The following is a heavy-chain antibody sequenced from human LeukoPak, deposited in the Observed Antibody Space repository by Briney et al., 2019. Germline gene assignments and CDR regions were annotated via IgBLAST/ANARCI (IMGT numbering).Heavy chain of an antibody. CDR2: IIPIFGTA. Sequence: SVKVSCKASGGTFSSYAISWVRQAPGQGLEWMGGIIPIFGTANYAQKFQGRVTITADESTSTAYMELSSLRSEDTAVYYCARAYYDILTGYYIDYWGQGTLVTVSS. D-gene: IGHD3-9*01. V-gene: IGHV1-69*13. J-gene: IGHJ4*02. CDR3: ARAYYDILTGYYIDY. CDR1: GGTFSSYA.